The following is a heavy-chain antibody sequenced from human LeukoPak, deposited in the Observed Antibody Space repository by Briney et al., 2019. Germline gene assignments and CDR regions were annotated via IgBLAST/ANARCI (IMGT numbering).Heavy chain of an antibody. D-gene: IGHD3-22*01. CDR1: GYSISSGYY. Sequence: SETLSLTCTVSGYSISSGYYWGWIRQPPGKGLEWIGSIYHSGSTYYNPSLKSRVTISVDTSKNQFSLKLTSVTAADTAIYYCARGSEDSSGYIPANWFDPWGQGTLVTVSS. CDR3: ARGSEDSSGYIPANWFDP. CDR2: IYHSGST. V-gene: IGHV4-38-2*02. J-gene: IGHJ5*02.